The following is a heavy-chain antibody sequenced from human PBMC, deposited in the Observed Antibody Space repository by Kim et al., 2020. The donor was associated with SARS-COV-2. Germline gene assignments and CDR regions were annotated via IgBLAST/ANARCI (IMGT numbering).Heavy chain of an antibody. J-gene: IGHJ4*02. CDR2: ISGSGGST. CDR1: GFTFSSYA. CDR3: AKDPSGDYVWGSYPQPPVD. Sequence: GGFLRLSCAASGFTFSSYAMSWVRQAPGKGLEWVSAISGSGGSTYYADSVKGRFTISRDNSKNTLYLQMNSLRAEDTAVYYCAKDPSGDYVWGSYPQPPVDWGQGTLVTVSS. V-gene: IGHV3-23*01. D-gene: IGHD3-16*02.